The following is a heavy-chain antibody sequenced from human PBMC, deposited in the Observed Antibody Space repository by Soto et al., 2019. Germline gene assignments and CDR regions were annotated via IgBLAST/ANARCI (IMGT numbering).Heavy chain of an antibody. D-gene: IGHD2-21*01. Sequence: QVQLQESGPGLVKPSETLSLTCTVPGGSVNIGTYYWIWIRQPPGKGLEWIGFIHYSGSTNYKPSLKSRVTMSVDTSKNQFSLKLTSVNAADTAVYYCTRGGDAYKNGHWGKGTLVTVSS. CDR1: GGSVNIGTYY. V-gene: IGHV4-61*01. CDR2: IHYSGST. CDR3: TRGGDAYKNGH. J-gene: IGHJ4*02.